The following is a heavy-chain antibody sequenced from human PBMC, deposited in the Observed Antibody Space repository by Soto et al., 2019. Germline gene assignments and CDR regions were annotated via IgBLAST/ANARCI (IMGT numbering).Heavy chain of an antibody. V-gene: IGHV3-23*01. CDR1: GFTFSSYA. Sequence: GGFLRLSCAASGFTFSSYAMSWVRQAPGKGLEWVSAISGSGGSTYYADSVKGRFTISRDNSKNTLYLQMNSLRAEDTAVYYCAKEPLSWELPSPSFDYWGQGTLVTVSS. CDR2: ISGSGGST. D-gene: IGHD1-26*01. CDR3: AKEPLSWELPSPSFDY. J-gene: IGHJ4*02.